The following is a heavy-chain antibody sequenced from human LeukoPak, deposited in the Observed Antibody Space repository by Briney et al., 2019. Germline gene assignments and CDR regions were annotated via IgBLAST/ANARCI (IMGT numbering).Heavy chain of an antibody. CDR3: ARVGYCSSTSCYPMSDY. Sequence: GASVKVSCKASGYTFTSYGISWVRQAPGQGLEWMGWISAYNGNTNYAQKLQGRDTMTTDTSTSTAYMELRSLRSDDTAVYYCARVGYCSSTSCYPMSDYWGQGTLVTVSS. CDR2: ISAYNGNT. CDR1: GYTFTSYG. V-gene: IGHV1-18*01. J-gene: IGHJ4*02. D-gene: IGHD2-2*03.